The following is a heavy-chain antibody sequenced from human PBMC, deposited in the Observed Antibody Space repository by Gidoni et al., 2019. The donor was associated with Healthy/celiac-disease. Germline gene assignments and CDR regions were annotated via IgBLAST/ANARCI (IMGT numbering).Heavy chain of an antibody. Sequence: EVQLLESGGGLVQPGGSLRLSCAASGFSFSSYAMSWVRQAPGRGLEWASAISGSGGSTYYADSVKGRFTISRDNSKNTLYLQMNSLRAEDTAVYYCAKAYSGYDHFDYWGQGTLVTVSS. D-gene: IGHD5-12*01. V-gene: IGHV3-23*01. J-gene: IGHJ4*02. CDR2: ISGSGGST. CDR1: GFSFSSYA. CDR3: AKAYSGYDHFDY.